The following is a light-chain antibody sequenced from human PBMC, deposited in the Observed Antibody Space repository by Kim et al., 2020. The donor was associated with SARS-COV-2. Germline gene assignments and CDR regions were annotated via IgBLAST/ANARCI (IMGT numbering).Light chain of an antibody. V-gene: IGLV3-1*01. CDR1: KLGDKY. Sequence: ELPQPPSVSVSPGQTASITCSGDKLGDKYACWYQQKPGQSPVLVIYQDTKRPSGIPERFSGSNSGNTATLTISGTQAMDEADYYCQAWDSSTVVFGGG. CDR3: QAWDSSTVV. CDR2: QDT. J-gene: IGLJ2*01.